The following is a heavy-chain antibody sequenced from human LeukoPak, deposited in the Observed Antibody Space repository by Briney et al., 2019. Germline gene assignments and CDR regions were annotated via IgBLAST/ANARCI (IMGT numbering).Heavy chain of an antibody. Sequence: SGPTLVKPTQTLTLTCTFSGFSLSTSGVGVGWIRQPPGKALEWHALIYWDDDKRYSPSLKSRLTITKDTSKNQVVLTMTNMDPVDTATYYCAHSLSYDFWSGYYPYYFDYWGQGTLVTVSS. CDR1: GFSLSTSGVG. J-gene: IGHJ4*02. CDR2: IYWDDDK. V-gene: IGHV2-5*02. D-gene: IGHD3-3*01. CDR3: AHSLSYDFWSGYYPYYFDY.